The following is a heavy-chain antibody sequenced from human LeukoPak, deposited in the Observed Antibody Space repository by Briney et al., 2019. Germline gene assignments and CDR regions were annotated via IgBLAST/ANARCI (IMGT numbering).Heavy chain of an antibody. Sequence: PSETLSLTCTVSGGSISSYYWSWIRQPAGKGLEWIGRIYTSGSTNYDPSLKSRVTMSVDTSKNQFSLKLSSVTAADTAVYYCARSGEWELPYNDAFDIWGQGTMVTVSS. J-gene: IGHJ3*02. V-gene: IGHV4-4*07. CDR1: GGSISSYY. CDR2: IYTSGST. D-gene: IGHD1-26*01. CDR3: ARSGEWELPYNDAFDI.